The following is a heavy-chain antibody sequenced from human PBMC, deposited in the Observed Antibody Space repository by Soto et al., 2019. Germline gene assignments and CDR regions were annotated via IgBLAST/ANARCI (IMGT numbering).Heavy chain of an antibody. CDR1: GGSFSGYY. Sequence: SETLSLTCAVYGGSFSGYYWSWIRQPPGKGLEWIGEINHSGSTNYNPSLKSRVTISVDTSKNQFSLKLSSVTAADTAVYYCARATNLPYSSSYYYMDVWGKGTTVTVSS. J-gene: IGHJ6*03. D-gene: IGHD6-6*01. V-gene: IGHV4-34*01. CDR3: ARATNLPYSSSYYYMDV. CDR2: INHSGST.